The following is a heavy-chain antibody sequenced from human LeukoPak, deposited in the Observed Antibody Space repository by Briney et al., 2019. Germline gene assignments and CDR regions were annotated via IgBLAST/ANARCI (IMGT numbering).Heavy chain of an antibody. V-gene: IGHV1-18*01. CDR1: GYTFTSYG. CDR3: ARSLDYGDYGIIGY. J-gene: IGHJ4*02. D-gene: IGHD4-17*01. CDR2: ISAYNGNT. Sequence: ASVKVSCKASGYTFTSYGISWVRQAPGQGLEWMGWISAYNGNTNYAQNLQGRVTMTTDTSTSTTYMELRSLRSDDTAVYYCARSLDYGDYGIIGYWGQGTLVTVSS.